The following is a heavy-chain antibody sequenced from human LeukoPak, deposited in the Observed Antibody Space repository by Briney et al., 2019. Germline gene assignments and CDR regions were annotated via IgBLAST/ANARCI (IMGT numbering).Heavy chain of an antibody. CDR1: GFTVGSNY. J-gene: IGHJ4*02. V-gene: IGHV3-11*05. D-gene: IGHD3-10*01. CDR3: AREGSGSYYLRDY. Sequence: GGSLRLSCAASGFTVGSNYMSWIRQAPGKGLEWVSYISSSSSYTNYADSVKGRFTISRDNAKNSLYLQMNSLRAEDTAVYYCAREGSGSYYLRDYWGQGTLVTVSS. CDR2: ISSSSSYT.